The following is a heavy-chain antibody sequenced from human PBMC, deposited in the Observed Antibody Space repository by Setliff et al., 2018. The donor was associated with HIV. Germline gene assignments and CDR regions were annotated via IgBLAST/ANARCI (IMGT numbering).Heavy chain of an antibody. D-gene: IGHD1-26*01. V-gene: IGHV4-34*01. CDR3: AGGPGTTSIDY. CDR2: INHSGST. Sequence: SETLSLTCAVYGGSFSGYYWSWIRQPPGKGLEWIGEINHSGSTNYNMSLWSRVTISLDASRNQFSLELISVTAADTAVYYCAGGPGTTSIDYWAQGTLVTFS. CDR1: GGSFSGYY. J-gene: IGHJ4*02.